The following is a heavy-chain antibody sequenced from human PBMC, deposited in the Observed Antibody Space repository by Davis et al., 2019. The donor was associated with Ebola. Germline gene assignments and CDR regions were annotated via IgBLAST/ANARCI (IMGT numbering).Heavy chain of an antibody. CDR3: VRTTYGAPEY. V-gene: IGHV3-7*01. Sequence: PGGSLRLSCAASGFTFSNYWMSWVRQAPGKGLEWVANIKEDGSEMYYVDSVKGRFTISRDNAKNSLSLQMNSLRAEDTAVYYCVRTTYGAPEYWGQGTLVTVSS. CDR2: IKEDGSEM. D-gene: IGHD4-17*01. CDR1: GFTFSNYW. J-gene: IGHJ4*02.